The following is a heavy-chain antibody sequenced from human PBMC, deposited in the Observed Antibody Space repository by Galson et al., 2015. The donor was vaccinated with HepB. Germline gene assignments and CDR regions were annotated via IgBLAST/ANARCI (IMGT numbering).Heavy chain of an antibody. CDR1: GFRLTDHA. D-gene: IGHD5-12*01. Sequence: SLRLSCAASGFRLTDHAMNWVRRAPGKGLEWAAYISSDSTTIHYADYVKGRFTISRDNGKNSVFLQMNSLRGDDTAVYYCVRDRGSGFGGNDVPSFDYWGRGSLVTISP. J-gene: IGHJ4*02. CDR3: VRDRGSGFGGNDVPSFDY. V-gene: IGHV3-48*01. CDR2: ISSDSTTI.